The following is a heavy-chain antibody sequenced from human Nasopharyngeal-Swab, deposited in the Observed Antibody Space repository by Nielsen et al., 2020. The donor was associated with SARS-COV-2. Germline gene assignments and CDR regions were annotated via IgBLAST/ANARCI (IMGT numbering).Heavy chain of an antibody. CDR3: AREGEYYDILTGYRVIFDY. D-gene: IGHD3-9*01. J-gene: IGHJ4*02. CDR1: GASVSSNSAA. CDR2: TYYRSKWYN. V-gene: IGHV6-1*01. Sequence: LRLSCAISGASVSSNSAAWNWIRQSPSRGLEWLGRTYYRSKWYNDYAVSVKSRITINLDTSKNQFSLQLNSVTPEDTAVYYCAREGEYYDILTGYRVIFDYWGQGTLVTVSS.